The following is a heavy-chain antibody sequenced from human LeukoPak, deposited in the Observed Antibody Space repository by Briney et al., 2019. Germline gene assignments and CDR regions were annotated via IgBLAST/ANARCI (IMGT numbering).Heavy chain of an antibody. D-gene: IGHD3-3*01. CDR3: ARGGAYYDFWSGYYTDWFDP. J-gene: IGHJ5*02. Sequence: APETLSLTCAVYGGSFSGYYWSWIRQPPGKGLEWIGEINHSGSTNYNPSLKSRVTISVDTSKNQFSLKLSSVTAADTAVYYCARGGAYYDFWSGYYTDWFDPWGQGTLVTVSS. V-gene: IGHV4-34*01. CDR2: INHSGST. CDR1: GGSFSGYY.